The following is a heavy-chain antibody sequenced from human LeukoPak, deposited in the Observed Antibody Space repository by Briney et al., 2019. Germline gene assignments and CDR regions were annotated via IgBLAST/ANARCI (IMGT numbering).Heavy chain of an antibody. D-gene: IGHD5-12*01. J-gene: IGHJ5*02. Sequence: GGSLTLSCAPCAPTLSTYSASWVRQAPGEGLECVSAIRGSGGRVYYAESVKRRVTPSRENSKRTLCLQMKSLRAQDTAVYYCARDSGYDQENWFDPRGKGNLVTVSS. V-gene: IGHV3-23*01. CDR2: IRGSGGRV. CDR1: APTLSTYS. CDR3: ARDSGYDQENWFDP.